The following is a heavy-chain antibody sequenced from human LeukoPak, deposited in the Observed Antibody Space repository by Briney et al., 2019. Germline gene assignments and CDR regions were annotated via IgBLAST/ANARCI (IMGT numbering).Heavy chain of an antibody. CDR3: ASGNYYDSSGYYGNEYFQH. D-gene: IGHD3-22*01. Sequence: ASVKVSCKASGYTFTSSYMHWVRQAPGQGLEWMGIINPSGGSTSYAQKFQGRVTMTRDTSTSTVYMELSSLRSEDTAVYYCASGNYYDSSGYYGNEYFQHWGQGTLVTVSS. J-gene: IGHJ1*01. V-gene: IGHV1-46*01. CDR2: INPSGGST. CDR1: GYTFTSSY.